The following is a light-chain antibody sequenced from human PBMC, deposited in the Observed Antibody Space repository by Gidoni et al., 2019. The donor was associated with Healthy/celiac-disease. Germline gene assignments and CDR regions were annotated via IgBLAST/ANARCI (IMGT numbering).Light chain of an antibody. Sequence: IQLTQSPSTLSASVGDRVTITCRASQSISSWLAWYQQQPGNAPQLLIYKASSLESGVPSRFSGSGSGTEFTLTISSLHPDDFATYYCQQYNSYSCTFGQGTKVEIK. CDR3: QQYNSYSCT. V-gene: IGKV1-5*03. CDR1: QSISSW. J-gene: IGKJ1*01. CDR2: KAS.